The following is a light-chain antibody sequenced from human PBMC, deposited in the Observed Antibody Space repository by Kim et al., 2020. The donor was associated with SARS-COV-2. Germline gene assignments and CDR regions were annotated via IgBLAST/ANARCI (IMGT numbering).Light chain of an antibody. CDR1: QSVSSY. CDR2: DAS. Sequence: LPPGERVTLSGRASQSVSSYLAWYQQKPGQAPRLLIYDASSRATGIPARFSGSGSGTDFTLTISSLEPEDFAVYYCQQRSNWPLTFGGGTKVDIK. V-gene: IGKV3-11*01. CDR3: QQRSNWPLT. J-gene: IGKJ4*01.